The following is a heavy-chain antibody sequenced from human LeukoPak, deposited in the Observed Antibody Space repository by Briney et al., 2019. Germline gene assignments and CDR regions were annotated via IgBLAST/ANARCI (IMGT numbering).Heavy chain of an antibody. CDR3: ARRASTERGHSYGLDY. V-gene: IGHV3-21*01. J-gene: IGHJ4*02. CDR2: ISFSGDYI. Sequence: GGSLRLSCAASGFTFSTHSMNWVRQAPGKGLEWVSSISFSGDYIYYADSLKGRITISRDNAKNSLYLQMNSLRAEDSAVYYCARRASTERGHSYGLDYWGQGTLVTVSS. CDR1: GFTFSTHS. D-gene: IGHD5-18*01.